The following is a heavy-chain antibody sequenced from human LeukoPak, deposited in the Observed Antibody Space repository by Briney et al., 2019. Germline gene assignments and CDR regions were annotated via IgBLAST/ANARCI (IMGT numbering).Heavy chain of an antibody. J-gene: IGHJ6*02. V-gene: IGHV3-7*01. CDR2: IKQDGSEK. CDR1: GFTFSSYW. Sequence: GGSLRLSCAASGFTFSSYWMSWVRQAPGKGPEWVSNIKQDGSEKYYVDSVKGRFTISRDNARNTLYLQMNSLRAEDTAVYYCARDRPSCSGGSCYSYYYGMEVWGQGTTVTVSS. D-gene: IGHD2-15*01. CDR3: ARDRPSCSGGSCYSYYYGMEV.